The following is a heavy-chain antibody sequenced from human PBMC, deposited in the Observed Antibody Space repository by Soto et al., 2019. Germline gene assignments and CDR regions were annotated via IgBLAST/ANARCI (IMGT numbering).Heavy chain of an antibody. CDR1: GGTFSSYA. V-gene: IGHV1-69*06. CDR3: ARVPSYYDFWSGYYFYYFDY. J-gene: IGHJ4*02. CDR2: IIPIFGTA. D-gene: IGHD3-3*01. Sequence: SVKVSCKASGGTFSSYAISWVRQAPGQGLEWMGGIIPIFGTANYAQKFQGRVTITADKSTSTAYMELSSLRSEDTAVYYCARVPSYYDFWSGYYFYYFDYWGQGTLVTVSS.